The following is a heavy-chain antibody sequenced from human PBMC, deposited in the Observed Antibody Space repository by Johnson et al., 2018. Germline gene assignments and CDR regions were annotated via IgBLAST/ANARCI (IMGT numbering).Heavy chain of an antibody. CDR1: GFTFDVYA. V-gene: IGHV3-9*01. Sequence: VQLVQSGGGLVQPGRSXRLSCAASGFTFDVYAMHWVRQVPGKGLEGVSGISWDSGNIAYADSVYGRFTISRDNAGNSLDLQINRLRADDAAIYFCARDTEWSAFDLWGQGTVVTVSS. D-gene: IGHD2-8*01. CDR2: ISWDSGNI. CDR3: ARDTEWSAFDL. J-gene: IGHJ3*01.